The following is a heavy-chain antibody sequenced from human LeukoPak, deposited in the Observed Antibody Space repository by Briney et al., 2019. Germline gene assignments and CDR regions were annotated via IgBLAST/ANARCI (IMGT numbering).Heavy chain of an antibody. CDR2: ISSSSSTI. CDR3: AKEMGAPYYYYYGMDV. V-gene: IGHV3-48*01. Sequence: LAGGSLRLSCAASGFTFSSYSMNWVRQAPGKGLEWVSYISSSSSTIYYADSVKGRFTISRDNSKNTLYLQMNSLRAEDTAVYYCAKEMGAPYYYYYGMDVWGQGTTVTVSS. CDR1: GFTFSSYS. D-gene: IGHD1-26*01. J-gene: IGHJ6*02.